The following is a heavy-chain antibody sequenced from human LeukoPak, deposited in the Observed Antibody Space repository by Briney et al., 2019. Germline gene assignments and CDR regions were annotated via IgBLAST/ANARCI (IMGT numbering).Heavy chain of an antibody. CDR2: ISAYNGNT. CDR1: GYTFTSYG. D-gene: IGHD6-19*01. V-gene: IGHV1-18*01. CDR3: ARRAVGNSYYHSMDV. Sequence: GASVKVSCKASGYTFTSYGISWVRQAPGQGLEWMGWISAYNGNTNYAQKLQGRVTMTTDTSTSTAYMELRSLRSEDTAVYYCARRAVGNSYYHSMDVWGKGTTVTVSS. J-gene: IGHJ6*03.